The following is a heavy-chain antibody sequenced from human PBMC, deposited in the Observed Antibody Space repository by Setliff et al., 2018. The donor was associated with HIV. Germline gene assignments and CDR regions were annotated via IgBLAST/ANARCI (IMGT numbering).Heavy chain of an antibody. CDR3: ARVRRGYSYGTYYYYGMDV. V-gene: IGHV4-59*12. J-gene: IGHJ6*02. CDR1: AGSMNDDI. Sequence: KPSETLSLTCTVSAGSMNDDIWAWIRQSPGRGFQWIGFISDTGNTNYNPSLESPITMSVDTANNQFSLRLTSVTAADTLVYYCARVRRGYSYGTYYYYGMDVWGQGTTVTVSS. CDR2: ISDTGNT. D-gene: IGHD5-18*01.